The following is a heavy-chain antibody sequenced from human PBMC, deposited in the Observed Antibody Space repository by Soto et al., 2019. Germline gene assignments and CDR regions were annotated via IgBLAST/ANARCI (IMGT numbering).Heavy chain of an antibody. CDR3: ARGPYYYGSGSTNFDY. CDR1: GFTFSSYD. Sequence: GGSLRLSCAASGFTFSSYDMHWVRQATGKGLEWVSAIGTAGDTYYPGSVKGRFTISRENAKNSLYLQMNSLRAGDTAVYYCARGPYYYGSGSTNFDYWGQGTLVTVSS. J-gene: IGHJ4*02. CDR2: IGTAGDT. D-gene: IGHD3-10*01. V-gene: IGHV3-13*01.